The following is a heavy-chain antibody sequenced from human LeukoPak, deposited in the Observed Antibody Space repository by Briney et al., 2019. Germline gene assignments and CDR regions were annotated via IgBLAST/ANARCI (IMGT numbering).Heavy chain of an antibody. J-gene: IGHJ5*02. CDR3: ATLLGIQLWFT. Sequence: GGSLRLSCAASGFTFSSYAMSWVRQAPGKGLEWVSGISGSGGSTYYADSVKGRFTISRDNSKNTLYLQTNSLRAEDTAVYFCATLLGIQLWFTWGQGTLVTVSS. CDR1: GFTFSSYA. V-gene: IGHV3-23*01. D-gene: IGHD5-18*01. CDR2: ISGSGGST.